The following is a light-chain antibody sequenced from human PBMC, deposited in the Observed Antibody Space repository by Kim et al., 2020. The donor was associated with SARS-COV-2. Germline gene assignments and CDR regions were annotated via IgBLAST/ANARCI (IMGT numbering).Light chain of an antibody. CDR2: AAS. CDR3: QQYDSYPRT. CDR1: QGISSW. J-gene: IGKJ1*01. Sequence: DIQMTQSPSSLSASVGDTVTITCRASQGISSWLAWYQQNPEKAPKCLLYAASSLQSGVPSRFSGSGSGTEFTLTISSLQPEDFATYYCQQYDSYPRTFGPGTRVDIK. V-gene: IGKV1D-16*01.